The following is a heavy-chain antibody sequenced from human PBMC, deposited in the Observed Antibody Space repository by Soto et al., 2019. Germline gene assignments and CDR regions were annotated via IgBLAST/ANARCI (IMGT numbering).Heavy chain of an antibody. J-gene: IGHJ4*02. CDR1: GGSFSGYY. CDR2: INHSGST. D-gene: IGHD5-12*01. Sequence: PSETLSLTCAVYGGSFSGYYWSWIRQPPGKGLEWIGEINHSGSTNYNPSLKSRVTISVDTSKNQFSLKLSSVTAADTAVYYCARVVAAITDLFDYWGQETLVT. CDR3: ARVVAAITDLFDY. V-gene: IGHV4-34*01.